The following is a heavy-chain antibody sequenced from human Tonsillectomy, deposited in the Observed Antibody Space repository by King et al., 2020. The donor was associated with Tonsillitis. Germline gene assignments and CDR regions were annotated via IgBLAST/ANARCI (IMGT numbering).Heavy chain of an antibody. Sequence: VQLVESGGGVVQPGRSLRLSCAASGFTFSSYAMHWVRQAPGKGLEWVAVISYDGSNKYYADSVKGRLTISRDNSKNTLYLQMNSLRAEDTAVYYCARDGFRYDFWSGYPHWGQGTLVTVSS. CDR1: GFTFSSYA. J-gene: IGHJ4*02. CDR3: ARDGFRYDFWSGYPH. D-gene: IGHD3-3*01. CDR2: ISYDGSNK. V-gene: IGHV3-30-3*01.